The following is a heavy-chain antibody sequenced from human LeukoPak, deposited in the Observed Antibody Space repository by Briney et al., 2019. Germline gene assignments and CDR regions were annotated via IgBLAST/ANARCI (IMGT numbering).Heavy chain of an antibody. CDR1: GSSISSYY. Sequence: PSETLSLTCTVSGSSISSYYWSWIRQPPGKGLEWIGYIYYSGSTNYNPSLKSRVTISVDTSKNQFSLKLSSVTAADTAVYYCARGAAGYSYGYIFDYWGQGTLVTVSS. D-gene: IGHD5-18*01. CDR3: ARGAAGYSYGYIFDY. V-gene: IGHV4-59*01. J-gene: IGHJ4*02. CDR2: IYYSGST.